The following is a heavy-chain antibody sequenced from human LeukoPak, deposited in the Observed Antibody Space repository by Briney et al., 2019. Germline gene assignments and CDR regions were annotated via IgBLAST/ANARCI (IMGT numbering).Heavy chain of an antibody. CDR2: INPSGGST. V-gene: IGHV1-46*01. CDR3: VKDFLGEPTDY. J-gene: IGHJ4*02. CDR1: GYTFTSYY. Sequence: GASVKVSCKASGYTFTSYYMHWVRQAPGQGLEWMGIINPSGGSTSYAQKFQGRVTVTRDMSTSTVYMELSSLRSEDTAVYYCVKDFLGEPTDYWGQGTLVTVSS. D-gene: IGHD1-14*01.